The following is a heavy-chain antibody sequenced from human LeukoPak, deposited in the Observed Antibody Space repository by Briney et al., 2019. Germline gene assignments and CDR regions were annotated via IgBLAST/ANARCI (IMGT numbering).Heavy chain of an antibody. Sequence: GGSLRLSCAVSGFTFDDYAMHWVRQVPGKGLEWVAGISWNSDTRGYVDSVKGRFTISRDNARNSLYLQMNSLRAEDTAVYYCARDDHWGYAFDIWGQGTMVTVSS. CDR1: GFTFDDYA. J-gene: IGHJ3*02. V-gene: IGHV3-9*01. D-gene: IGHD3-16*01. CDR3: ARDDHWGYAFDI. CDR2: ISWNSDTR.